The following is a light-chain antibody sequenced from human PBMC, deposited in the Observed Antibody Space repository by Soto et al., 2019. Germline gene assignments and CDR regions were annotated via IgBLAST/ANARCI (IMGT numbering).Light chain of an antibody. CDR1: PDVGTY. CDR2: GAS. V-gene: IGKV3D-11*01. J-gene: IGKJ5*01. Sequence: VLTQSPVTLSLSPGARATLSCRASPDVGTYVAWYQVRGGQAPRLLISGASKRATGIPDRINGGGSGADFSLTINSLESGDSAVYFCQQGGNWPVTFGQGTRVEIK. CDR3: QQGGNWPVT.